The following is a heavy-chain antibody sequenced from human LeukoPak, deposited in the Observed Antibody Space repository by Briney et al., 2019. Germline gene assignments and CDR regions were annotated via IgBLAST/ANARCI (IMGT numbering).Heavy chain of an antibody. CDR1: GFTFSSYA. CDR3: AKDSDSSGWYFDY. D-gene: IGHD6-19*01. J-gene: IGHJ4*02. CDR2: ISGSGSST. Sequence: GESLKISCAASGFTFSSYAMNWVRQGPGKGLEWVSDISGSGSSTYYADSVKGRLTISRDNSKNTLYLQMNSLRAEDTAVYYCAKDSDSSGWYFDYWGQGTLVTVSS. V-gene: IGHV3-23*01.